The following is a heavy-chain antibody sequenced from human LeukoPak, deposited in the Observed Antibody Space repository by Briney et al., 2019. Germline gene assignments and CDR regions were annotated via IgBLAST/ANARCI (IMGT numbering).Heavy chain of an antibody. V-gene: IGHV1-3*01. J-gene: IGHJ4*02. Sequence: KSQGRVTITRDTSASTAYMELSSLRSEDTAVYYCARAVAGTEYFDYWGQGTLVTVSS. CDR3: ARAVAGTEYFDY. D-gene: IGHD6-19*01.